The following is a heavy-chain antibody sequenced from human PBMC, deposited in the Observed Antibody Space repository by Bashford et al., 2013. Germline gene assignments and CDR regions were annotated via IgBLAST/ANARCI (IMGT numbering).Heavy chain of an antibody. CDR1: GYTFTGYY. J-gene: IGHJ4*02. D-gene: IGHD3-3*01. CDR3: ARVSLRFLEWLFREDYYFDY. CDR2: INPNSGGT. Sequence: VASVKVSCKASGYTFTGYYMHWVRQAPGQGLEWMGWINPNSGGTNYAQKFQGRVTMTRDTSISTAYMELSRLRSDDTAVYYCARVSLRFLEWLFREDYYFDYWAREPWSPSPQ. V-gene: IGHV1-2*02.